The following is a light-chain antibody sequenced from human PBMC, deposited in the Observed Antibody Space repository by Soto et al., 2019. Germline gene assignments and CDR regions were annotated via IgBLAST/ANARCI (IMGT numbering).Light chain of an antibody. CDR3: SSYTISRIRV. V-gene: IGLV1-44*01. CDR1: SSNIGSNT. CDR2: NNN. J-gene: IGLJ3*02. Sequence: QSVLTQPPSASGTPGQRVTISCSGSSSNIGSNTVNWYQQLPGTAPKLLIYNNNQRPSGVPDRFSGSKSGSTASLTISGLQAEDEADYYCSSYTISRIRVFGGGTKLTVL.